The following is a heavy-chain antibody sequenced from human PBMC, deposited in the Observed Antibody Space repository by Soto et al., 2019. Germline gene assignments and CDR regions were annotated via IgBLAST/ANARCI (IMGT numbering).Heavy chain of an antibody. CDR1: GFTLSNIG. CDR2: ISAGGNTK. D-gene: IGHD2-21*01. V-gene: IGHV3-30*18. Sequence: QVQLVESGGGVVQPGTSLRLACEDSGFTLSNIGMQWVRQAPGKGLEWVAVISAGGNTKYYADSVKGRFTISRDNSKNTLFLQMNSLRTEDTAVYYCAKESGGERYAAYFDLWGQGTLVTVS. J-gene: IGHJ4*02. CDR3: AKESGGERYAAYFDL.